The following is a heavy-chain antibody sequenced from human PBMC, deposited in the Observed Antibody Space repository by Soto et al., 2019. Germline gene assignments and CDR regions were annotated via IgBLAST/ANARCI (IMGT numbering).Heavy chain of an antibody. CDR2: IIPIFGTA. CDR3: ARAQDGSGSYYENDAFDI. Sequence: SVKVSCKASGGTFSSYAISWVRQAPGQGLEWMGGIIPIFGTANYAQKFQGRVTITADESTSTAYMELSSLRSEDTAVYCCARAQDGSGSYYENDAFDIWGQGTMVTVSS. CDR1: GGTFSSYA. J-gene: IGHJ3*02. D-gene: IGHD3-10*01. V-gene: IGHV1-69*13.